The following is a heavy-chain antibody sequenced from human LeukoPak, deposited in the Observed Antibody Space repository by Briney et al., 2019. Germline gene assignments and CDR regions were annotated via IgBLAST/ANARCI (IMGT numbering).Heavy chain of an antibody. CDR1: GGSFSGYY. CDR3: AGTRSWSEPPYYYYYYGMDV. V-gene: IGHV4-34*01. Sequence: PSETLSLTCAVYGGSFSGYYWSWIRQPPGKGLEWIGEINHSGSTNYNPSLKSRVTISVDTSKNQFSLKLSSVTAADTAVYYCAGTRSWSEPPYYYYYYGMDVWGQGTTVTVSS. J-gene: IGHJ6*02. D-gene: IGHD6-13*01. CDR2: INHSGST.